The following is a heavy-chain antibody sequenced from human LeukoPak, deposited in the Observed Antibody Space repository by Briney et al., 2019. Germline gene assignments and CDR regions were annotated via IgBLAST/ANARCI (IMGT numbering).Heavy chain of an antibody. CDR3: ARDLHSYGY. J-gene: IGHJ4*02. Sequence: PGGSLRLSCAVSGFTFSNFWMSWVHQAPGRGLEWVANIHPEGNEKYHVESVKGRFTISRDNAKNLLFLQMNGLRVEDTAVYYCARDLHSYGYWGQGTLVTVSS. D-gene: IGHD5-18*01. CDR2: IHPEGNEK. CDR1: GFTFSNFW. V-gene: IGHV3-7*01.